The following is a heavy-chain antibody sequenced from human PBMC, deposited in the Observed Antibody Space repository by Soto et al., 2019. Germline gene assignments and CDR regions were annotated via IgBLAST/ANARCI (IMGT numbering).Heavy chain of an antibody. CDR1: GYTFIGYY. CDR2: INANSGGT. V-gene: IGHV1-2*02. CDR3: APSRLTIFGPLDV. D-gene: IGHD3-3*01. J-gene: IGHJ6*02. Sequence: ASVKVSCKASGYTFIGYYMHRVRQAPGQGLEWMGWINANSGGTNYAQKFKGRVTMTRDTSTSTAYMDLSSLRSDDAAVYYCAPSRLTIFGPLDVWGQGTTVTVSS.